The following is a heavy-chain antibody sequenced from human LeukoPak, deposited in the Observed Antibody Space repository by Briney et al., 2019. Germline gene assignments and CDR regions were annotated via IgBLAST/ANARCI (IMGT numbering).Heavy chain of an antibody. J-gene: IGHJ6*03. CDR3: ARSDTSYYGSGSYYYMDV. Sequence: GGSLRLSCAASGFTFSTYAMHWVRQAPGKGLEWVAVISYDGSHKFYADSVKGRFTISRDNAKNSLYVQMNSLRAEDTAVYYCARSDTSYYGSGSYYYMDVWGKGTTVTISS. D-gene: IGHD3-10*01. V-gene: IGHV3-30*04. CDR1: GFTFSTYA. CDR2: ISYDGSHK.